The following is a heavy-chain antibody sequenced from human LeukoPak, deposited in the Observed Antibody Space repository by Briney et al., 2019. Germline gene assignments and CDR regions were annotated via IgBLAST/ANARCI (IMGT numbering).Heavy chain of an antibody. CDR1: GYTFTGYY. J-gene: IGHJ4*02. CDR3: ARDHGGSGTYYYFAY. Sequence: ASVKVSCKASGYTFTGYYMHWVRQAPGQGLEWMGWINPNSGGTNYAQKFQGRVTMTRDTSISTAYMELSRLRSDDTAVYYCARDHGGSGTYYYFAYWGQGTLVTVSS. CDR2: INPNSGGT. D-gene: IGHD1-26*01. V-gene: IGHV1-2*02.